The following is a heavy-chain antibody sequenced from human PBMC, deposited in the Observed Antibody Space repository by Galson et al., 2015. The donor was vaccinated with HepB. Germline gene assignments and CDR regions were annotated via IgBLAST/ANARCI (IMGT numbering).Heavy chain of an antibody. V-gene: IGHV3-74*01. CDR3: AGGGNDFWSGYQVGY. CDR1: GFTFSSYW. J-gene: IGHJ4*02. Sequence: SLRLSCAASGFTFSSYWMHWVRQAPGKGLVWVSRINSDGSSTNYADSVKGRFTISRDNAKNTLYVEMNSLRAEDTAVYYCAGGGNDFWSGYQVGYWGQGTLVTVSS. D-gene: IGHD3-3*01. CDR2: INSDGSST.